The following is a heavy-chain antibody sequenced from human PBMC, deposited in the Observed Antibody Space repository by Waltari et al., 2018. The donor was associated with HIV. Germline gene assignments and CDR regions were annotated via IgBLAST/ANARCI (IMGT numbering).Heavy chain of an antibody. V-gene: IGHV3-43D*04. Sequence: EVQLVESGGVVVQPGGSLRPSCAASGSTLDDYAMHWVRHAPGKGPEWVSLISWDGGSTYYADSVKGRFTISRDNSKNSLYLQMNSLRAEDTALYYCAKDIGRLWGYFDYWGQGTLVTVSS. D-gene: IGHD5-18*01. CDR3: AKDIGRLWGYFDY. CDR2: ISWDGGST. CDR1: GSTLDDYA. J-gene: IGHJ4*02.